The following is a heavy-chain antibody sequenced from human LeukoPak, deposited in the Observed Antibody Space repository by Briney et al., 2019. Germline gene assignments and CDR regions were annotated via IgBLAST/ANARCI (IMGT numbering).Heavy chain of an antibody. CDR1: GYTFADYF. V-gene: IGHV1-2*02. CDR2: ISPNSGDT. D-gene: IGHD3-22*01. Sequence: ASVKVSCKASGYTFADYFIHWVRQAPGQGLEWMGWISPNSGDTNCAQKFQGRVTMTRDTSINTAYMELSSLRSDDTAVYYCAKIAYSSGLSHYWGQGTLVTVSS. J-gene: IGHJ4*02. CDR3: AKIAYSSGLSHY.